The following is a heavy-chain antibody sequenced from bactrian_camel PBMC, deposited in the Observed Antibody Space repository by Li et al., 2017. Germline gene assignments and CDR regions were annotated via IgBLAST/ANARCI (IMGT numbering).Heavy chain of an antibody. V-gene: IGHV3S53*01. Sequence: VQLVESGGGSVQTGGSLALSCVASGHRYSRDCMGWFRQVPGKEREGVAGLARGGGTTYADSVKGRFAISSENANNTIFLQMNSLKPEDTAMYYCAATTGGAVCGDPLSLSTYRHWGQGTQVTVS. D-gene: IGHD7*01. CDR1: GHRYSRDC. CDR3: AATTGGAVCGDPLSLSTYRH. J-gene: IGHJ4*01. CDR2: LARGGGT.